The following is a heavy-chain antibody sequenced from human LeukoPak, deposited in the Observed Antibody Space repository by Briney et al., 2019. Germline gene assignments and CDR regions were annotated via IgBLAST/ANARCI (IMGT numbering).Heavy chain of an antibody. CDR3: VVWGEDRSGHRFDF. D-gene: IGHD3-22*01. V-gene: IGHV3-21*06. J-gene: IGHJ4*02. CDR2: ISSGSSSI. CDR1: GFAFSSYS. Sequence: GGSLRLSCAASGFAFSSYSMNWVRQAPGKGLEWVSSISSGSSSIYCADSMKGRFTISRDNAKNTLYLQMNGLRVEDTAVYYCVVWGEDRSGHRFDFWGQGTLVTVSS.